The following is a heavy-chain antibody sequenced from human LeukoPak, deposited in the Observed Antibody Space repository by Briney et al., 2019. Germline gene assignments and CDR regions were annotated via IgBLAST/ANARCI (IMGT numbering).Heavy chain of an antibody. CDR1: GFTFSSYG. Sequence: PGRSLRLSCAASGFTFSSYGMHWVRQAPGKGLEWVAVISYDGSNKYYADSVKGRFTISRDNAKNTLYLQMNSPRAEDTAVYYCARTAYSDYSLGFWGQGTLVTVPS. D-gene: IGHD5-12*01. V-gene: IGHV3-30*03. J-gene: IGHJ4*02. CDR3: ARTAYSDYSLGF. CDR2: ISYDGSNK.